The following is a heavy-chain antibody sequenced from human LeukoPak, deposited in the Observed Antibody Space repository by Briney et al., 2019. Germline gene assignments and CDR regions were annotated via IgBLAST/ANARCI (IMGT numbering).Heavy chain of an antibody. Sequence: SETLSLTCAVYGGSFGGYYWSWIRQPPGKGLEWIGEINHSGSTNYNPSLKSRVTISVDTSKNQFSLKLSSVTAADTAVYYCARGKGYYDSSGSSPAFDYWGQGTLVTVSS. V-gene: IGHV4-34*01. J-gene: IGHJ4*02. D-gene: IGHD3-22*01. CDR1: GGSFGGYY. CDR2: INHSGST. CDR3: ARGKGYYDSSGSSPAFDY.